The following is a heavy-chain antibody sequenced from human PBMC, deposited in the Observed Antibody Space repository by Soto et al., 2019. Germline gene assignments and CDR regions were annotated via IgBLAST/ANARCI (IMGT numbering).Heavy chain of an antibody. Sequence: ASVKVSCKASGYTFTSYGISWVRQAPGQGLEWMGWISAYNGNTNYAQKLQGRVTMTTDTSTSTAYMELRSLRSDDTAVYYCARVSYGDVVVVAPTILDPWGQGTLVTGSS. D-gene: IGHD2-15*01. V-gene: IGHV1-18*01. CDR2: ISAYNGNT. CDR3: ARVSYGDVVVVAPTILDP. J-gene: IGHJ5*02. CDR1: GYTFTSYG.